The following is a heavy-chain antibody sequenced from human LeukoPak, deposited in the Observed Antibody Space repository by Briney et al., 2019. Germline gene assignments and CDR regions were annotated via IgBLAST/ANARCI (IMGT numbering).Heavy chain of an antibody. Sequence: TSETLSLTCAVSGGSISSSNWWSWVRQPPGKGLDGIGEIYHSGSTNYNPSLKSRVTISVDKSKNQFSLKLSSVTAADTAVYYCARAGSGWPFDYWGQGTLVTVSS. J-gene: IGHJ4*02. CDR1: GGSISSSNW. D-gene: IGHD6-19*01. CDR2: IYHSGST. CDR3: ARAGSGWPFDY. V-gene: IGHV4-4*02.